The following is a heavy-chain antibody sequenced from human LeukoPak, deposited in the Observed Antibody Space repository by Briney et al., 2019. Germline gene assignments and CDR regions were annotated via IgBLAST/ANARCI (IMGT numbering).Heavy chain of an antibody. CDR1: GYTFTSYA. V-gene: IGHV7-4-1*02. CDR3: ARDKYQQLVLGHYYYYGMDV. D-gene: IGHD6-13*01. Sequence: GASLEVSCKASGYTFTSYAMNWVRQAPGQGLEWMGWINTNTGNPTYAQGFTGRFVFSLDTSVSTAYLQISSLKAEDTAVYYCARDKYQQLVLGHYYYYGMDVWGQGTTVTVSS. CDR2: INTNTGNP. J-gene: IGHJ6*02.